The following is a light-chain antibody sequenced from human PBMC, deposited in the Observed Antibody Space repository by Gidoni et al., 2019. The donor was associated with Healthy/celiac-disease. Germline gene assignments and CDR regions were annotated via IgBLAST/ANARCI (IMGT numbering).Light chain of an antibody. CDR2: EVS. Sequence: QSALTQPASVSGSPGQSTTISCTGTSSNVGSYNYVSWYQQHPGKAPKLMIYEVSNRPPGVSNRFSGSKSGNTASLTLSGLQAEDEADYYCSSYTSSSTAVFGGGTQLTVL. V-gene: IGLV2-14*01. J-gene: IGLJ7*01. CDR3: SSYTSSSTAV. CDR1: SSNVGSYNY.